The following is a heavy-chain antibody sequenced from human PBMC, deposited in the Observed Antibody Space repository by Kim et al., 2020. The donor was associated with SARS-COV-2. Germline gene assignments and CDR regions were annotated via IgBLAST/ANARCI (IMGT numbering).Heavy chain of an antibody. CDR1: GGSISSSSYY. CDR2: IYYSGST. J-gene: IGHJ3*02. D-gene: IGHD3-10*01. Sequence: SETLSLTCTVSGGSISSSSYYWGWIRQPPGKGLEWIGSIYYSGSTYYNPSLKSRVTISVDTSKNQFSLKLSSVTAADTAVYYCASPVHGSGSSNAFDIWGQGTMVTVSS. V-gene: IGHV4-39*01. CDR3: ASPVHGSGSSNAFDI.